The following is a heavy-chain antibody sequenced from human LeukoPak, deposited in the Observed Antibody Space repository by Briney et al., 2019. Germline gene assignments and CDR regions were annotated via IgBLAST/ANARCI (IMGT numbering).Heavy chain of an antibody. CDR1: GGFISSSDW. Sequence: SETLSLTCAVSGGFISSSDWWTWVRQPPGKGLEWIGEIYHSGSTNYNPSLKSRVTISVDKSKNQFSLKLSSVTAADTAVYYCAREPVVTAMRPEAFDIWGQGTMVTVSS. CDR3: AREPVVTAMRPEAFDI. CDR2: IYHSGST. D-gene: IGHD2-21*02. J-gene: IGHJ3*02. V-gene: IGHV4-4*02.